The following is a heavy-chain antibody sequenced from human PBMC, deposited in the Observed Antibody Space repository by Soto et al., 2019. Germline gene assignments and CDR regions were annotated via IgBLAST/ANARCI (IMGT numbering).Heavy chain of an antibody. J-gene: IGHJ2*01. D-gene: IGHD2-21*02. CDR1: GFTFTSSA. V-gene: IGHV1-58*01. Sequence: ASVKVSCKASGFTFTSSAVQWVRQARGQRLEWIGWIVVGSGNTNYAQKFQERVTITRDMSTSTAYMELRSLRSDDTAVYYCARLSPGWYFDLWGRGTLVTVSS. CDR3: ARLSPGWYFDL. CDR2: IVVGSGNT.